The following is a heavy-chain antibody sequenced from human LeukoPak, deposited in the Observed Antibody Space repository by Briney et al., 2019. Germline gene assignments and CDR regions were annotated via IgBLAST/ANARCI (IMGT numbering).Heavy chain of an antibody. D-gene: IGHD4-11*01. V-gene: IGHV4-39*01. CDR2: IYDSGST. J-gene: IGHJ6*02. CDR1: GGSIRSSYYY. Sequence: PSETLSLTCTVSGGSIRSSYYYWGWIRQPPGKGLEWIGSIYDSGSTYYNPSLKSRVTISVDTSKNQFSLKLNSVTAADTAVYYCARGDYSNYLSYYYGMDVWGQGTTVTVSS. CDR3: ARGDYSNYLSYYYGMDV.